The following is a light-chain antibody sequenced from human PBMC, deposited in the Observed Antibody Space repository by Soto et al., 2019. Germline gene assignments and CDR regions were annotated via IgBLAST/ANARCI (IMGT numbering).Light chain of an antibody. CDR2: FAS. CDR1: QSVSNT. Sequence: EIVMTQSPATLSVSPGERATLSCRASQSVSNTLAWYQQKPGQAPRLLIYFASTRATGIPARFSGSGSGTEFTLTIASLQSEDFAVYYCQQYTQWPLTFGGGTKVETK. V-gene: IGKV3-15*01. J-gene: IGKJ4*01. CDR3: QQYTQWPLT.